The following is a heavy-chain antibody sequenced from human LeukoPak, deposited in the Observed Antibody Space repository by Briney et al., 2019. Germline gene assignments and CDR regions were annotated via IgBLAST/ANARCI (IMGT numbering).Heavy chain of an antibody. CDR3: ARQGVYDSSGYYRDY. CDR2: ISSSGGTI. Sequence: KPGGSLRLSCAASGFTFSDYYMRWIRQAPGKGLEWVSYISSSGGTIYYADSVKGRFTISRDNAKNSLYLQMNSLRAEDTAVYYCARQGVYDSSGYYRDYWGQGTLVTVSS. CDR1: GFTFSDYY. J-gene: IGHJ4*02. D-gene: IGHD3-22*01. V-gene: IGHV3-11*01.